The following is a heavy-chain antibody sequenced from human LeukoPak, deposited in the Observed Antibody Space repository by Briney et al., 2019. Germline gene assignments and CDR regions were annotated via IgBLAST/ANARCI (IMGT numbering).Heavy chain of an antibody. CDR1: GFTFSSSN. D-gene: IGHD1-14*01. Sequence: RPGGSLRLSCAASGFTFSSSNMNWVRQAPGKGLEWVSSIDSSSGYIFYADSVKGRFTISRDNAKNSLYLQMNSLRAEDTAVYYCARGINPMRFDPWGQGTLVTVSS. CDR3: ARGINPMRFDP. V-gene: IGHV3-21*01. J-gene: IGHJ5*02. CDR2: IDSSSGYI.